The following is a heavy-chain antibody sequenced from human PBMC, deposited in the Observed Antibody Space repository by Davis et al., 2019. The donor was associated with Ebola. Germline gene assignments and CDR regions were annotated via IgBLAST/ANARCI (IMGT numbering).Heavy chain of an antibody. CDR1: GGSVSSGSYY. J-gene: IGHJ5*02. CDR3: ARVVSQIQLWLIGWFDP. Sequence: MPSETLSLTCTVSGGSVSSGSYYWSWIRQPPGKGLEWIGYIYYSGSTNYNPSLKSRVTISVDTSKNQFSLKLSSVTAADTAVYYCARVVSQIQLWLIGWFDPWGQGTLVTVSS. D-gene: IGHD5-18*01. V-gene: IGHV4-61*01. CDR2: IYYSGST.